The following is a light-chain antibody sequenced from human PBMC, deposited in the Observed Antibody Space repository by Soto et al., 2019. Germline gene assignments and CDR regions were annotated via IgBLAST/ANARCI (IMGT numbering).Light chain of an antibody. J-gene: IGKJ1*01. V-gene: IGKV3-11*01. Sequence: EFVLTQSAATLSLSPGERATLSCRASQSVSNYLAWYQQKPGQAPRLLIYDASNRATDIPARFSGSGSGTDFTLTISSLQPEDFAVYYCQQYNNWPGTFGQGTKVDIK. CDR2: DAS. CDR1: QSVSNY. CDR3: QQYNNWPGT.